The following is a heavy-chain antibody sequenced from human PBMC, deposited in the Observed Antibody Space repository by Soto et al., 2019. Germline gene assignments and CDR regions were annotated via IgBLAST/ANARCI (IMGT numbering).Heavy chain of an antibody. CDR1: GGTFSSYT. Sequence: QVQLVQSGAEVKKPGSSVKVSCKASGGTFSSYTISWVRQAPGQGLEWMGRIIPILGIANYAQKFQGRVTITADKYTSTAYRELSSLRSEDTAVYYCARSRRARDAFDIWGQGTLVTVSS. CDR3: ARSRRARDAFDI. D-gene: IGHD6-6*01. V-gene: IGHV1-69*02. J-gene: IGHJ3*02. CDR2: IIPILGIA.